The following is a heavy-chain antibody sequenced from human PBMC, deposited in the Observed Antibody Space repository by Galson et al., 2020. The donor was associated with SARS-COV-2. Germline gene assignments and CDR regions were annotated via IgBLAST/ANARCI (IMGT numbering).Heavy chain of an antibody. D-gene: IGHD3-10*01. V-gene: IGHV4-4*07. CDR3: VRVGGEMFRGVITPWYFFDS. J-gene: IGHJ4*02. CDR2: IDTSGST. CDR1: GGSISSHY. Sequence: ASETLSLTCNVSGGSISSHYWSWIRQSAGKGLEWIGRIDTSGSTHYNPSLKSRVTMSVDTSKNQFSLKLSSVTAADTAVYYCVRVGGEMFRGVITPWYFFDSWGQGTLVTVSS.